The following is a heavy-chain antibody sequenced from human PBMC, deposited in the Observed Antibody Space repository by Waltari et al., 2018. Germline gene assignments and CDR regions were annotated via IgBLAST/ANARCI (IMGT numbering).Heavy chain of an antibody. V-gene: IGHV4-38-2*01. CDR1: GYSISSGYY. CDR2: SYHSGST. J-gene: IGHJ4*02. CDR3: ASGGGNLFDY. D-gene: IGHD2-15*01. Sequence: QVQLQESGPGLVKPSETLSLTCAVSGYSISSGYYWAWIRQPPGKGLEWIGGSYHSGSTYYNPSLRSRVTIAVDTSKNQFSLKLSSVTAADTAVYYCASGGGNLFDYWGQGTLVTVSS.